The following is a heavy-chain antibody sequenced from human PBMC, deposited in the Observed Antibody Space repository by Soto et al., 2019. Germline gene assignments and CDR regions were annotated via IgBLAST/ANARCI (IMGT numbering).Heavy chain of an antibody. CDR2: ISGSGGST. D-gene: IGHD5-12*01. CDR3: AKGNGGKFRGYAFYYDY. CDR1: GFTFSSYA. Sequence: EVQLLESGGGLVQPGGSLRLSCAASGFTFSSYAMSWVRQAPGKGLEWVSAISGSGGSTYYADSVKGRFTISRDNSKNTLYLQMNSLRAEDTAVYYCAKGNGGKFRGYAFYYDYWGQGTLVTVSS. J-gene: IGHJ4*02. V-gene: IGHV3-23*01.